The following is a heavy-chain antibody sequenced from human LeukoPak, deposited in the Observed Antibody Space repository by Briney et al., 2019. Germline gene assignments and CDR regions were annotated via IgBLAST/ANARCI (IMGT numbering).Heavy chain of an antibody. D-gene: IGHD5-24*01. J-gene: IGHJ3*02. Sequence: PGGSLRLSCAASGFTFSGSAMHWVRQASGKGLEWVGRIRSKANSYATAYAASVKGRFTISRDDSKNTAYLQMNSLTTEDTAVYYCAREMEVGQYDAFDIWGQGEMVTVSS. CDR3: AREMEVGQYDAFDI. CDR2: IRSKANSYAT. V-gene: IGHV3-73*01. CDR1: GFTFSGSA.